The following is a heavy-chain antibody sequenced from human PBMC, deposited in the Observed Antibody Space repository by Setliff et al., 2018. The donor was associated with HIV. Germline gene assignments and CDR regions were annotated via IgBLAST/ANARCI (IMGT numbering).Heavy chain of an antibody. V-gene: IGHV1-18*01. D-gene: IGHD3-16*01. J-gene: IGHJ4*02. CDR3: ARDATYDYVWGTSSLVLDY. CDR2: INTHSGYT. Sequence: ASVKVSCKASGYTFNNSGISWVRQAPGQGLEWMGWINTHSGYTNYAQNVQGRVTVTMDTSTSTAYMELRSLKSEDTAVYYCARDATYDYVWGTSSLVLDYWGQGTLVTVSS. CDR1: GYTFNNSG.